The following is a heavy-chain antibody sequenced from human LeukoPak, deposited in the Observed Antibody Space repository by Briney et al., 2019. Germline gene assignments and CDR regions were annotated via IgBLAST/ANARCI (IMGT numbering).Heavy chain of an antibody. CDR2: INSDGSSI. Sequence: QTGGSLRLSCAASGFTFSNYWMHWVRQAPGKGLVWVSRINSDGSSINYADSVKGRFTISRDNAKNTLFLQMNSLRVEDTAVYYCARWDFLTASGDSWGQGTLVAVSS. CDR3: ARWDFLTASGDS. D-gene: IGHD3-9*01. J-gene: IGHJ4*02. V-gene: IGHV3-74*01. CDR1: GFTFSNYW.